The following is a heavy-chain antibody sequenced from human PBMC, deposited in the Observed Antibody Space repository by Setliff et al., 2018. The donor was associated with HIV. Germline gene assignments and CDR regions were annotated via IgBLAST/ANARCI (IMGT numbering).Heavy chain of an antibody. Sequence: ASVKVSCKASGYTFTSYYLHWVRQAPGQGLEWMGIINPSGGSTTYAQKFQGRVTMTRDTSASTVYMELSSLRSEDTAVYYCARHSITLVVGVPERDDAFDIWGQGTMVTVSS. D-gene: IGHD3-22*01. CDR3: ARHSITLVVGVPERDDAFDI. J-gene: IGHJ3*02. CDR2: INPSGGST. V-gene: IGHV1-46*01. CDR1: GYTFTSYY.